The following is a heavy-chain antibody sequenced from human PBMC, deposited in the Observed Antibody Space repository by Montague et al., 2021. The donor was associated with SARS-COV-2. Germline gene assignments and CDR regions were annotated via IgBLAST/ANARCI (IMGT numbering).Heavy chain of an antibody. CDR3: AFNAVAGACDS. CDR1: GLAISMYW. V-gene: IGHV3-7*01. J-gene: IGHJ4*02. D-gene: IGHD1-26*01. CDR2: IKQDGSET. Sequence: SLRLSCAASGLAISMYWMTWVRQAPGKGLEWVANIKQDGSETYYADSVKGRFTISRDNTKNSLYLQLNSLRADDTAVYYCAFNAVAGACDSLGQGTLVTVSS.